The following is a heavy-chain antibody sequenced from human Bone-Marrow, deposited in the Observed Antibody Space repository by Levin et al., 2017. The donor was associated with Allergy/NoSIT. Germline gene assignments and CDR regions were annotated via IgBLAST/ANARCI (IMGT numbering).Heavy chain of an antibody. CDR1: GGSISSGNW. Sequence: KPSETLSLTCAVSGGSISSGNWWSWVRQSPGKGLEWIGEIYQSGKINSNPSFKSRITISIDKSRNQFSLKLNSVTAADTAVYYCARLFRPETEAAGRRPEWFDPWGQGTLVTVSS. CDR2: IYQSGKI. CDR3: ARLFRPETEAAGRRPEWFDP. V-gene: IGHV4-4*02. D-gene: IGHD6-19*01. J-gene: IGHJ5*02.